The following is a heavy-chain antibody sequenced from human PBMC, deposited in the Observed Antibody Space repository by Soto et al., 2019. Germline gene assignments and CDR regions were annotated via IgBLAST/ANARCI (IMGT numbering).Heavy chain of an antibody. CDR1: GYTFTSYD. D-gene: IGHD2-15*01. V-gene: IGHV1-8*01. CDR3: ASYSLGYCSGGSCYSGGMDV. CDR2: MNPNSGNT. J-gene: IGHJ6*02. Sequence: ASVKVSCKASGYTFTSYDINCVRQATGQGLEWMGWMNPNSGNTGYAQKFQGRVTMTRNTSISTAYMELSSLRSEDTAVYYCASYSLGYCSGGSCYSGGMDVWGQGTTVTVSS.